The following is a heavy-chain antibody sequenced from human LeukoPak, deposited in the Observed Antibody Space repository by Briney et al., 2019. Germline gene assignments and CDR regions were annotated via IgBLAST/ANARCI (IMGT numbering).Heavy chain of an antibody. V-gene: IGHV3-30*18. CDR2: ISYDGSNK. J-gene: IGHJ4*02. CDR3: AKEVGGAIGY. CDR1: GFTFSSYG. D-gene: IGHD1-26*01. Sequence: GGSLRLSCAASGFTFSSYGMHWVRQAPGKGLEWVAVISYDGSNKYYADSVKGRFTISRDNSKNTLYLRMNSLRAEDTAVYYCAKEVGGAIGYWGQGTLVTVSS.